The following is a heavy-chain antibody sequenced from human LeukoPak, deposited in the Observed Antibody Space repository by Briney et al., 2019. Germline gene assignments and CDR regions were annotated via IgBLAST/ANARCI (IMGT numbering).Heavy chain of an antibody. CDR2: IYYSGST. J-gene: IGHJ6*02. V-gene: IGHV4-31*02. CDR3: ARDRLFVRKYYGMDV. D-gene: IGHD2-8*01. Sequence: LRLSCAASGFTFSSYAMSWIRQHPGKGLEWIGYIYYSGSTYYNPSLKSRVTISVDTSKNQFSLKLSSVTAADTAVYYCARDRLFVRKYYGMDVWGQGTTVTVSS. CDR1: GFTFSSYA.